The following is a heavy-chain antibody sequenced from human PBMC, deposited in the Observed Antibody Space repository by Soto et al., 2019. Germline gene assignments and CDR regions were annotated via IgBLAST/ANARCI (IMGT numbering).Heavy chain of an antibody. J-gene: IGHJ6*02. CDR2: ISYDGSNK. V-gene: IGHV3-30-3*01. CDR3: ARDLESDIVVVPAAIAPYGMDV. D-gene: IGHD2-2*01. CDR1: GFTFSSYA. Sequence: PGGSLRLSCAASGFTFSSYAMHWVRQAPGKVLEWVAVISYDGSNKYYADSVKGRFTISRDNSKNTLYLQMNSLRAEDTAVYYCARDLESDIVVVPAAIAPYGMDVWGQGXTVTVYS.